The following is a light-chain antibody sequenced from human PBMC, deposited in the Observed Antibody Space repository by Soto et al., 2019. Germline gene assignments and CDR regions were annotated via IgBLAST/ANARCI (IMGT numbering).Light chain of an antibody. CDR2: DAS. CDR3: QQRSNWPLALT. V-gene: IGKV3-11*01. CDR1: QSVSSY. Sequence: EIVLTQSPATLSLSPGERATLSCRASQSVSSYLAWYQQKPSQAPRLLIYDASNRATGIPARFSGSGSGTDFTLPISSLEPEDFAVYYCQQRSNWPLALTFGGGTKVEIK. J-gene: IGKJ4*01.